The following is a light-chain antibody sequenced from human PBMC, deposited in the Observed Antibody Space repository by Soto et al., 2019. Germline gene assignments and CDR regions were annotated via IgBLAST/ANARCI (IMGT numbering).Light chain of an antibody. V-gene: IGKV3-20*01. J-gene: IGKJ1*01. CDR3: QPYGSSPRT. CDR2: GAS. Sequence: EIVLTQSPGTLSLSPGERATLSCRASRTVSSSNLAWYQQKPGQAPKVVIYGASTRATGIPDRFSGGGSGTDFTLTISRLEPEDFAVYYCQPYGSSPRTFGQGTKVEIK. CDR1: RTVSSSN.